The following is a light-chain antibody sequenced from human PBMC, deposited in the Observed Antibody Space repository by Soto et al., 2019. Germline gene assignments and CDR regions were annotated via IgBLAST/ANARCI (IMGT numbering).Light chain of an antibody. CDR3: QQYRSAST. J-gene: IGKJ2*02. CDR2: KAS. CDR1: QRVSNW. V-gene: IGKV1-5*03. Sequence: DIQMTQSPSTLSAFVGDRVTITCRASQRVSNWLAWYQQKPGKAPRLLISKASTLESGVPSRFSGSGSGTEFTLSISSLQPEDFATCSCQQYRSASTFGQGTKLEIK.